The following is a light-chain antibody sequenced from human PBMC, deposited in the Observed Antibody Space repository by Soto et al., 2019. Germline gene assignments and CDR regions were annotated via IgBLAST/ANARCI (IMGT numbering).Light chain of an antibody. CDR1: SNDVGAYKY. V-gene: IGLV2-14*01. CDR2: DVS. Sequence: QSALTQPASVSGSPGQSITVSCTGTSNDVGAYKYVSWYQQYPGKAPKLMIYDVSNWPSGVSSRFSGSKSGNTTSLTISGLQAEDEADYYCSSYTSSNTLIFGGGTKLTVL. CDR3: SSYTSSNTLI. J-gene: IGLJ2*01.